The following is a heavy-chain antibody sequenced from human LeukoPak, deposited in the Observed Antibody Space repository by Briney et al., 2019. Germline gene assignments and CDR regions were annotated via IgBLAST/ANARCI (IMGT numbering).Heavy chain of an antibody. CDR2: MSGSDTGS. D-gene: IGHD6-13*01. CDR1: GFTLSSYS. J-gene: IGHJ3*02. CDR3: ARESGYSILTSAFDI. V-gene: IGHV3-23*01. Sequence: GGSLRLSCVASGFTLSSYSMSWVRQAPGKGLEWVSAMSGSDTGSWYADSVKGRFTISRDTSKTTLYLQMNSLRAEDTAVYYCARESGYSILTSAFDIWGQGTMVTVSS.